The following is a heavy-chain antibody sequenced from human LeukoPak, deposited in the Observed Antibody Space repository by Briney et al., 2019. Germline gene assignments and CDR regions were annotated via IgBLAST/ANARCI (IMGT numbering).Heavy chain of an antibody. D-gene: IGHD3-3*01. CDR2: ISYDGSNK. CDR3: ARDMGITIFGVAPPDY. V-gene: IGHV3-30-3*01. Sequence: PGGSLRLSCAASGFTFSSYAMHWVRQAPGKGLEWVAVISYDGSNKYHADSVKGRFTISRDNSKNTLYLQLNSLRAEDTAVYYCARDMGITIFGVAPPDYWGQGTLVTVSS. CDR1: GFTFSSYA. J-gene: IGHJ4*02.